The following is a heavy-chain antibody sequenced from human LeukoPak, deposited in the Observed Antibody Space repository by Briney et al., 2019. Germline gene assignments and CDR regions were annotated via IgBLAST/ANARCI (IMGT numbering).Heavy chain of an antibody. CDR3: ARESETSGWYDY. J-gene: IGHJ4*02. CDR1: GFIFDNYA. CDR2: ISGDGGST. V-gene: IGHV3-43*02. Sequence: GGSLRLFCAAPGFIFDNYATHWVRQAPGKGLEWVSLISGDGGSTFYADSVRGRFTISRDNTRKSLSLQMSSLRSEDTALYYCARESETSGWYDYWGQGTLVTVSS. D-gene: IGHD6-19*01.